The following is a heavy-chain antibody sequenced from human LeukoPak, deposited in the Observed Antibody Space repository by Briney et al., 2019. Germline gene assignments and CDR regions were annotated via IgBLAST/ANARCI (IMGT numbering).Heavy chain of an antibody. D-gene: IGHD1-1*01. CDR2: INPNSGGT. CDR3: ARERWNDY. CDR1: GYTFTGYY. Sequence: ASVKVSCRASGYTFTGYYIQWVRQAPGQGLEWMGRINPNSGGTNYAQKFQGRVTMTRDTSISTAYMELTSLTSDDTAVYYCARERWNDYWGQGTLVTVSS. V-gene: IGHV1-2*06. J-gene: IGHJ4*02.